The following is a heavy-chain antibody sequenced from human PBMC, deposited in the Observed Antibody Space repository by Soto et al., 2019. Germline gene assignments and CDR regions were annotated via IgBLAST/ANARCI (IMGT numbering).Heavy chain of an antibody. J-gene: IGHJ6*04. V-gene: IGHV1-69*06. CDR3: ARYSNGYGYGYYHYGKDG. CDR1: GGTFSSYA. D-gene: IGHD5-18*01. CDR2: IIPIFGTA. Sequence: SVKVSCKASGGTFSSYAISWVRQAPGQGLEWMGGIIPIFGTANYAQKFQGRVTITADKSTSTAYMELSRLRSEDTAVYYCARYSNGYGYGYYHYGKDGWGTGTTGTVSS.